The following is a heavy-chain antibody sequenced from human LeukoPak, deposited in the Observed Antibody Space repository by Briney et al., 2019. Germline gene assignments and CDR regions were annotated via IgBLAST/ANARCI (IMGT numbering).Heavy chain of an antibody. CDR3: ARGPRTYYYDSSGYNFDY. V-gene: IGHV3-21*01. CDR2: FSTSGGYI. Sequence: GGSLRLSCTASESTFSDYIMNWFRQAPGKGLEWVASFSTSGGYIYYGDSVKGRFTISRDKAKNSLYLQMNSLRAEDTAVYYCARGPRTYYYDSSGYNFDYWGQGTLVTVSS. CDR1: ESTFSDYI. D-gene: IGHD3-22*01. J-gene: IGHJ4*02.